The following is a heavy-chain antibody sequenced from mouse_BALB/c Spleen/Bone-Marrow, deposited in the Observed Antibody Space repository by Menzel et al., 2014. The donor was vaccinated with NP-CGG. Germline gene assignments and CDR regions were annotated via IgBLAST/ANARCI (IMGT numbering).Heavy chain of an antibody. Sequence: DVMLVESGGGLVQPGGSLKLSCATSGFTFSDHYMYWVRQTPEKRLEWVAYISNGGGSTYYPDTVKGRFTISRDNAKNTLYLQMSRLKSEDTAMYYCARHNYDETWFAYWGQGTLVTVSA. CDR3: ARHNYDETWFAY. V-gene: IGHV5-12*02. CDR2: ISNGGGST. D-gene: IGHD2-4*01. CDR1: GFTFSDHY. J-gene: IGHJ3*01.